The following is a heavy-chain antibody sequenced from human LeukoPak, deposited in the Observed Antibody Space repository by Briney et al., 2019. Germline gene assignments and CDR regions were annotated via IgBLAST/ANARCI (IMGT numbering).Heavy chain of an antibody. CDR2: IYYSGST. D-gene: IGHD3-22*01. Sequence: PSETLSLTCTVSGGSISSSSYYGGWIRQPPGKGLARIGSIYYSGSTYYNPSLKSRVTISVDTSKNQFSLKLSSVTAADTAVYYCARDPYYYDSSGPLDVWGQGTTVTVS. CDR1: GGSISSSSYY. V-gene: IGHV4-39*07. CDR3: ARDPYYYDSSGPLDV. J-gene: IGHJ6*02.